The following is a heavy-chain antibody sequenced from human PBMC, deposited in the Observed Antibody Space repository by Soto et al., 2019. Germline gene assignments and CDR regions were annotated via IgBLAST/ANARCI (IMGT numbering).Heavy chain of an antibody. CDR3: AKVEGPGSYRKYYYYYGMDV. CDR2: ISGSGGST. Sequence: EVQLLESGGGLVQPGGSLRLSCAASGFTFSSYAMSWVRQAPGKGLEWVSAISGSGGSTYYADSVKGRFTISRDNSKNTLYLQMNSLRAEDTAVYYCAKVEGPGSYRKYYYYYGMDVWGQGTTVTVSS. V-gene: IGHV3-23*01. CDR1: GFTFSSYA. D-gene: IGHD3-10*01. J-gene: IGHJ6*02.